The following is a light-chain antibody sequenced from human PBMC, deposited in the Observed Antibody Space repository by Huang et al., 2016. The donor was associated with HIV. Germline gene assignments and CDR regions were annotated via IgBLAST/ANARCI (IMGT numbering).Light chain of an antibody. V-gene: IGKV3-15*01. J-gene: IGKJ1*01. Sequence: EIVMTQSPATLSVSPGERATLSCRASQSVSSNLAWYQQKPGKAPRLLIYGASTRASGIPARCSGSGSGTEFTLTISSLQSEDFAVDYCQQYNNWPRTFGQGTKVEIK. CDR2: GAS. CDR3: QQYNNWPRT. CDR1: QSVSSN.